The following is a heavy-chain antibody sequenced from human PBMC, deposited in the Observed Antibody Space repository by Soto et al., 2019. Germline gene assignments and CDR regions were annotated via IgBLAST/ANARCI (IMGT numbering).Heavy chain of an antibody. Sequence: LSGAASGLACSYYSVTSVRSNQKKGLEWVSAICGSGGSTYYADSVKGRFTISRDNSKNTLYMQLNSLRAEDTSVFSRAKLSGGSCCRPRDSWGHGLPVT. CDR2: ICGSGGST. CDR1: GLACSYYS. J-gene: IGHJ5*01. D-gene: IGHD2-15*01. CDR3: AKLSGGSCCRPRDS. V-gene: IGHV3-23*01.